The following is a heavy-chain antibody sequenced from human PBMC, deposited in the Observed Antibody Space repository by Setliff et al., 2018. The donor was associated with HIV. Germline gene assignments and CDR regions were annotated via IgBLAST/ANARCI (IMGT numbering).Heavy chain of an antibody. CDR1: GFTFSSYG. Sequence: GGSLRLSCAASGFTFSSYGMNWVRQAPGKGLEWVAVMSYDGSNKYYADSVKGRFTISRDNSKNTLYLQMNSLRAEDTALYYCTRGPYSYGSYVDYWGQGSLVTVSS. V-gene: IGHV3-30*03. CDR2: MSYDGSNK. J-gene: IGHJ4*02. CDR3: TRGPYSYGSYVDY. D-gene: IGHD5-18*01.